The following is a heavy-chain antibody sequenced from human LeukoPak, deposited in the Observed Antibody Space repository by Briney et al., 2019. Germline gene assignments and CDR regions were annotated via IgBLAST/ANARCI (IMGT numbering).Heavy chain of an antibody. Sequence: ASVKVSCKASGCTFSSCAIRWVRQAPGQGLEWMGRIIPILGIANYAQKFQGRVTITADKSTSTAYMELSSLRSEDTAVYYCARTVGAELFVYWRQGTLVTVSS. D-gene: IGHD1-26*01. CDR2: IIPILGIA. CDR3: ARTVGAELFVY. CDR1: GCTFSSCA. V-gene: IGHV1-69*04. J-gene: IGHJ4*02.